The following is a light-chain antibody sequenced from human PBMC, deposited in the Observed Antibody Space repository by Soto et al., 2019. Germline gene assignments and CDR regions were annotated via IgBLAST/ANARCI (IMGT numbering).Light chain of an antibody. CDR1: SSDVGGYHY. CDR3: SSYAGSNTVV. CDR2: EVS. Sequence: QSALTQPPSASGSPGQSVTISCTGISSDVGGYHYVSWYQQHPGKAPKLMIYEVSKRPSGVPDRFSGSKSGNTASLTVSGLQAEDEADYYCSSYAGSNTVVFGGGTKVTLL. V-gene: IGLV2-8*01. J-gene: IGLJ2*01.